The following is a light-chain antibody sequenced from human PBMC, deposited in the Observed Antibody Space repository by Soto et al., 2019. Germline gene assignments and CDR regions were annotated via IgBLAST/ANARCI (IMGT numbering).Light chain of an antibody. V-gene: IGKV1-12*01. J-gene: IGKJ4*01. CDR3: QQANSFPLT. CDR2: TVS. CDR1: QGISSL. Sequence: DLQMTQSPSSVSASVGDRVTITCRASQGISSLLAWYQQKPGKAPNLLIHTVSSLQSGVPSRFSGSGSGTDFTLTISSLQPEDFATYYCQQANSFPLTFGGGTKVEIK.